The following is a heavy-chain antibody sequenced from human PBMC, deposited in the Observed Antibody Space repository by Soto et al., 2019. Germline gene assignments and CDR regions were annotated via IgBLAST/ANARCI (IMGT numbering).Heavy chain of an antibody. Sequence: ETLSLTSAHSGVSFVSHNWVTWVSQPPGQGLEWIGEIYRTGSTNYNPSLKSRVTISLDKSENQFSLKVTSLTAADTAVYYCARVQTLFGIINVFDYWGQGTLVKVSS. CDR3: ARVQTLFGIINVFDY. J-gene: IGHJ4*02. CDR2: IYRTGST. CDR1: GVSFVSHNW. D-gene: IGHD3-3*01. V-gene: IGHV4-4*02.